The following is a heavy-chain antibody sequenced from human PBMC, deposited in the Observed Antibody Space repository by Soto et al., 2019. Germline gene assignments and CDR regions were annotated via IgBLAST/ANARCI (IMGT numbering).Heavy chain of an antibody. CDR2: ISSSSSYI. J-gene: IGHJ3*02. V-gene: IGHV3-21*01. D-gene: IGHD2-21*02. Sequence: GGSLRLSCAASGFTFSSYSMNWVRQAPGKGLEWVSSISSSSSYIYYADSVKGRFTISRDNAKNSLYLQMNSLRAEDTAVYYCAALAYCGGDCYWGDAFDIWGQGTMVTVSS. CDR1: GFTFSSYS. CDR3: AALAYCGGDCYWGDAFDI.